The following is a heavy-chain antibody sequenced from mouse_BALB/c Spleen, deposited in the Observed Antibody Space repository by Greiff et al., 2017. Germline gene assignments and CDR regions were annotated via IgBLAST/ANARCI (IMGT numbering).Heavy chain of an antibody. CDR2: IYPGSGST. J-gene: IGHJ1*01. V-gene: IGHV1S22*01. Sequence: LQQSGSELVRPGASVKLSCKASGYTFTSYWMHWVKQRHGQGLEWIGNIYPGSGSTNYDEKFKSKGTLTVDTSSSTAYMHLSSLTSEDSAVYYCTRLSYRYNWYFDVWGAGTTVTVSS. CDR1: GYTFTSYW. CDR3: TRLSYRYNWYFDV. D-gene: IGHD2-14*01.